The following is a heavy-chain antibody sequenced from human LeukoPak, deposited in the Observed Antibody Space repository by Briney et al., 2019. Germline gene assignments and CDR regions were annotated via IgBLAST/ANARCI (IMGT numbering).Heavy chain of an antibody. CDR2: VSYNSGTI. V-gene: IGHV3-9*01. D-gene: IGHD3-22*01. CDR3: VKADYHELGFYFDY. J-gene: IGHJ4*02. CDR1: GFKFEDYG. Sequence: GGSLRLSCAASGFKFEDYGLHWVRQRPGRGLEWVSFVSYNSGTIKYADSVKGRCTISRDNSKNSLYLEMNSLRGDDTAFYYRVKADYHELGFYFDYWGQGTLVTVSS.